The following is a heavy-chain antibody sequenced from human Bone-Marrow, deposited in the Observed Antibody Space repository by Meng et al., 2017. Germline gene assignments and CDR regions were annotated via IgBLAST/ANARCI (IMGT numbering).Heavy chain of an antibody. CDR3: ARDGFGWDY. V-gene: IGHV7-4-1*02. CDR1: GYTFTSYG. CDR2: INTNTGNP. Sequence: ASVKVSCKASGYTFTSYGISWVRQAPGQGLEWMGWINTNTGNPTYAQGFTGRFVFSLDTSVSTAYLQINSLKAEDTAVYYCARDGFGWDYWGQGTLVTVSS. J-gene: IGHJ4*02. D-gene: IGHD3-10*01.